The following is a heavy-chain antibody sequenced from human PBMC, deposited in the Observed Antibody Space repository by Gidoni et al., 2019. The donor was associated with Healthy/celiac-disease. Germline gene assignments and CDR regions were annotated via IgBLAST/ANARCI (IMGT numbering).Heavy chain of an antibody. J-gene: IGHJ3*02. CDR1: GGTLSSSA. V-gene: IGHV1-69*01. CDR3: ARAQSRGITMVQGVIITYDAFDI. CDR2: IIPIFGTA. Sequence: QVQLVQSGAEVKKPGSSVKVSCKASGGTLSSSAISWVRQAPGQGLEWMGGIIPIFGTANYAQKFQGRVTITADESTSTAYMELSSLRSEDTAVYYCARAQSRGITMVQGVIITYDAFDIWGQGTMVTVSS. D-gene: IGHD3-10*01.